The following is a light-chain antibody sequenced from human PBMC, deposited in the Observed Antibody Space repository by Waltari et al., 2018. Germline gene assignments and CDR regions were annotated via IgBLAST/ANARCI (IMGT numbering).Light chain of an antibody. CDR2: WAS. V-gene: IGKV4-1*01. CDR1: QSLLLSSNHKNY. CDR3: QQYFTTPRA. Sequence: DIVMTQSQDSLALSLGERATNNCRSSQSLLLSSNHKNYLAWYQKKPGQPPKLLIYWASTRDSGVPYRFSGSGSGTDFTLTISCLQAEDVAVYYCQQYFTTPRAFGQGTKVEIK. J-gene: IGKJ1*01.